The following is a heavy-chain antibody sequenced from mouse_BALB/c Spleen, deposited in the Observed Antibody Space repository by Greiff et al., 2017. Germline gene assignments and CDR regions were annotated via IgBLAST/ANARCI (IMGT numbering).Heavy chain of an antibody. CDR2: INPSNGRT. CDR1: GYTFTSYW. D-gene: IGHD4-1*01. CDR3: ARRGPGTGTSGYYAMDY. V-gene: IGHV1S81*02. Sequence: QVQLQQPGAELVKPGASVKLSCKASGYTFTSYWMHWVKQRPGQGLEWIGEINPSNGRTNYNEKFKSKATLTVDKSSSTAYMQLSSLTSEDSAVYYCARRGPGTGTSGYYAMDYWGQGTSVTVSS. J-gene: IGHJ4*01.